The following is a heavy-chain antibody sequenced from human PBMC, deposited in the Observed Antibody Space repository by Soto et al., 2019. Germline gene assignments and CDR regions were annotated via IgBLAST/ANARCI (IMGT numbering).Heavy chain of an antibody. Sequence: QVQLVQSGAEVKKPGASVRVSCKASGDTFTDYYIHWVRQAPGQGLEWMGTVNPSGGHTTYAQHFLGRMTMTRDTSTSTLYMELTSLTSEDTAIYYCARGGHVVVVTAALDYWGQGTLVTVSS. V-gene: IGHV1-46*01. CDR3: ARGGHVVVVTAALDY. D-gene: IGHD2-21*02. CDR1: GDTFTDYY. J-gene: IGHJ4*02. CDR2: VNPSGGHT.